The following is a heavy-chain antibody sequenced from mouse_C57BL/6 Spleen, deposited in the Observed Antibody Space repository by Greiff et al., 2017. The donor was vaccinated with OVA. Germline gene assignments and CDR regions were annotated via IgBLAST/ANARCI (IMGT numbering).Heavy chain of an antibody. CDR3: TSYGNYEGAWFAY. J-gene: IGHJ3*01. CDR2: LDPENGDT. V-gene: IGHV14-4*01. D-gene: IGHD2-1*01. Sequence: EVKLMESGAELVRPGASVKLSCTASGFNIKDDYMHWVKQRPEQGLAWIGWLDPENGDTEYASKFQGKATITADTSSNTAYLQLSSLTSEDTAVYYCTSYGNYEGAWFAYWGQGTLVTVSA. CDR1: GFNIKDDY.